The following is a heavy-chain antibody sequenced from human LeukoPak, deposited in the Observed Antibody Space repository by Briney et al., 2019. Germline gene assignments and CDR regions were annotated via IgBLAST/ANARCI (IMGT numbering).Heavy chain of an antibody. CDR3: ARLGVAGPNRYFDL. CDR1: GASISDYY. V-gene: IGHV4-4*07. Sequence: SSETLSLTCTVSGASISDYYWSWIRQPAGKGLEWIGRIHTSGNINYNPSLKSRVTMSVDTSKNQFSLKLSSVTAADTAVYYCARLGVAGPNRYFDLWGRGNLVT. CDR2: IHTSGNI. J-gene: IGHJ2*01. D-gene: IGHD6-19*01.